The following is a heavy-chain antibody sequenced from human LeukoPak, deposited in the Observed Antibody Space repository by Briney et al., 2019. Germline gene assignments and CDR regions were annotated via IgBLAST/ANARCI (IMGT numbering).Heavy chain of an antibody. V-gene: IGHV4-59*01. Sequence: SETLSLTCTVSGGSISSYYWSWIRQPPGKGLEWIGYIYYSGSTNYNPSPKSRVTISVDTSKNQFSLKLSSVTAADTAVYYCARDRLVGATPVVAFDIWGQGTMVTVSS. J-gene: IGHJ3*02. CDR1: GGSISSYY. CDR2: IYYSGST. D-gene: IGHD1-26*01. CDR3: ARDRLVGATPVVAFDI.